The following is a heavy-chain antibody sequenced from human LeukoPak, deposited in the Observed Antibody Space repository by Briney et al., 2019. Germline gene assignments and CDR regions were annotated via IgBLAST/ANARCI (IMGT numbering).Heavy chain of an antibody. Sequence: GGSLRLSCAASGFTFSSYAMSWVRQAPGKGLEWASAISGSGGSTYYADSVKGRFTISRDNSKNTLYLQMNSLRAEDTAVYYCAKEGPAAIVVVRAVDYWGQGTLVTVSS. V-gene: IGHV3-23*01. CDR1: GFTFSSYA. D-gene: IGHD3-22*01. CDR3: AKEGPAAIVVVRAVDY. J-gene: IGHJ4*02. CDR2: ISGSGGST.